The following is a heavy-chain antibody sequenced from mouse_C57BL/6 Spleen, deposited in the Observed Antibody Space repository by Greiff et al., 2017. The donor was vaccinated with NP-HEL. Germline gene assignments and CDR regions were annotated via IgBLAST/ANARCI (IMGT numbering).Heavy chain of an antibody. CDR2: IYPGSGNT. J-gene: IGHJ3*01. Sequence: VQLQQSGAELVRPGASVKLSCKASGYTFTDYYINWVKQRPGQGLEWIARIYPGSGNTYYNEKFKGKATLTAEKSSSTAYMQLSSLTSEDSAVYFCARGDGYLPYWGQGTLVTVSA. CDR3: ARGDGYLPY. D-gene: IGHD2-3*01. CDR1: GYTFTDYY. V-gene: IGHV1-76*01.